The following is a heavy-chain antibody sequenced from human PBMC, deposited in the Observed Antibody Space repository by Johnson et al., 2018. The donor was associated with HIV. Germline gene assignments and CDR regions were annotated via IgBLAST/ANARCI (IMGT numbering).Heavy chain of an antibody. CDR3: ARGVSSGYYLNAFDV. D-gene: IGHD3-22*01. J-gene: IGHJ3*01. Sequence: VHLVESGGGVVQPGRSLRLSCAASGFTFSSYAMHWVRQAPGKGLEWVSGINWNGGSTGYADSVKGRFTISRDSAKNSLYLQMNSLRAEDTALYYCARGVSSGYYLNAFDVWGQGTMATVSS. CDR2: INWNGGST. CDR1: GFTFSSYA. V-gene: IGHV3-20*04.